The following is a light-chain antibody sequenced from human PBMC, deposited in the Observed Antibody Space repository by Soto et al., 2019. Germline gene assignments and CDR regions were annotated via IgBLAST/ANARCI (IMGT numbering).Light chain of an antibody. V-gene: IGLV1-44*01. J-gene: IGLJ3*02. Sequence: QSVLTQPPSASGAPGRRVTISCSGSSSNIGSNPVNWYQQLPGTAPKLLIYNSNQRPSGVPDRFSGSKSGTSASLAISGLQPEDEADCYCAAWDDSLNGWVFGGGTKVTVL. CDR2: NSN. CDR1: SSNIGSNP. CDR3: AAWDDSLNGWV.